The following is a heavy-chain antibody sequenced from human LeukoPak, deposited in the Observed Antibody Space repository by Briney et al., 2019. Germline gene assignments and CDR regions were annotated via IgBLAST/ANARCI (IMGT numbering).Heavy chain of an antibody. Sequence: GGSLRLSCAASGFTFGSYGMHWVRQAPGKGLEWVAVIWYDGSNKYYADSVKGRFTISRDNSKNTLYLQMNSLRAEDTAVYYCARALRGSSWSPGYYYYGMDVWGQGTTVTVSS. V-gene: IGHV3-33*01. D-gene: IGHD6-13*01. J-gene: IGHJ6*02. CDR2: IWYDGSNK. CDR1: GFTFGSYG. CDR3: ARALRGSSWSPGYYYYGMDV.